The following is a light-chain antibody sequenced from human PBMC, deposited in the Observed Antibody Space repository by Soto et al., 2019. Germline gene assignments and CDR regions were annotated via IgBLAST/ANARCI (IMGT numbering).Light chain of an antibody. J-gene: IGKJ1*01. CDR3: QQYGSSPVT. V-gene: IGKV3-20*01. Sequence: EIVLTQSPGTLSLSPRERATLSCRANQSVSSSYLAWYQQKPGQAPRLLIYGASSRATGIPDRFSGSGSGTDFTLTISRLEPEDFAVYYCQQYGSSPVTFGQGTKVEIK. CDR2: GAS. CDR1: QSVSSSY.